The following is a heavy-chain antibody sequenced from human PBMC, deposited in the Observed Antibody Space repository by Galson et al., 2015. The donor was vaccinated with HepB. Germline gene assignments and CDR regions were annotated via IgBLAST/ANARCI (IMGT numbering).Heavy chain of an antibody. CDR3: ARERRDADTIFGVVKEVLVGMDYYGMDV. J-gene: IGHJ6*02. Sequence: SLRLSCAASGFTFSSYSMNWVRQAPGKGLEWVSYISGSSSTIYYADSVKGRFTISRDNAKNSLYLQMNSLRDEDTAVYYCARERRDADTIFGVVKEVLVGMDYYGMDVWGQGTTVSVSS. CDR1: GFTFSSYS. V-gene: IGHV3-48*02. CDR2: ISGSSSTI. D-gene: IGHD3-3*01.